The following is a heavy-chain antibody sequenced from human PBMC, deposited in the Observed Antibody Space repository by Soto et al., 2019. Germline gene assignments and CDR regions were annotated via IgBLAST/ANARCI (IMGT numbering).Heavy chain of an antibody. CDR1: GYIFSNYG. V-gene: IGHV1-18*01. CDR3: ASRSGQLPYYFDY. Sequence: ASVKVSCKASGYIFSNYGISWMRQVPGQGLEWMGWVSVYNGKSNYTQKFQGRVTMTTDTSTNTAYMELRSLRSDDTAVYYCASRSGQLPYYFDYWGQGTLVTVSS. D-gene: IGHD6-6*01. CDR2: VSVYNGKS. J-gene: IGHJ4*02.